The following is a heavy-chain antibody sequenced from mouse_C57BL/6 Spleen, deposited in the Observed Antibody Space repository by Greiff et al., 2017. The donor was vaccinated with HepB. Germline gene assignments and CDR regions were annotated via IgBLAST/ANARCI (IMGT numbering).Heavy chain of an antibody. CDR2: ISDGGSYT. D-gene: IGHD1-1*01. J-gene: IGHJ2*01. V-gene: IGHV5-4*03. CDR1: GFTFSSYA. Sequence: EVKVVESGGGLVKPGGSLKLSCAASGFTFSSYAMSWVRQTPEKRLEWVATISDGGSYTYYPDNVKGRFTISRDNAKNNLYLQMSHLKSEDTAMYYCARGPTVVDYFDYWGQGTTLTVSS. CDR3: ARGPTVVDYFDY.